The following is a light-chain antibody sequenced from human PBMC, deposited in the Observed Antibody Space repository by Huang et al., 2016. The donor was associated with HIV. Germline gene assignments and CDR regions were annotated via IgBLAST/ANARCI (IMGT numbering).Light chain of an antibody. Sequence: EIVMTQSPATLSVSPGERATLSCRASPGVSSNLAWYQQKPGQAPRLLIYGASTRATGIPARFSGSGSGTEFTLTISSLQSEDFAVYYCQQYNDWPPYTFGPGTKVHIK. CDR2: GAS. CDR1: PGVSSN. CDR3: QQYNDWPPYT. J-gene: IGKJ3*01. V-gene: IGKV3-15*01.